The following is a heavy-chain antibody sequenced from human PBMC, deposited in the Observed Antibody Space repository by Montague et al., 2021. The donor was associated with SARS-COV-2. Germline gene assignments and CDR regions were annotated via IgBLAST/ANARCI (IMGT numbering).Heavy chain of an antibody. J-gene: IGHJ4*02. CDR1: GGSISSGGYY. Sequence: TLSLTCTVSGGSISSGGYYWSWIRQHPGKGLEWIGYTYYSGSTYYNPSLKSRVTISVDTSKNQFSLKLSSVTAADTAVYYCARGGTIFGVVTFPFDYWGQGTLVTVSS. CDR2: TYYSGST. D-gene: IGHD3-3*01. V-gene: IGHV4-31*03. CDR3: ARGGTIFGVVTFPFDY.